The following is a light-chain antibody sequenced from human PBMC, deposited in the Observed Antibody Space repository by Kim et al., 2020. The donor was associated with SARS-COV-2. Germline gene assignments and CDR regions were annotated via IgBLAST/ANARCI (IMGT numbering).Light chain of an antibody. Sequence: EIVLTQSPGTLSLSPGERATLSCKASQSLSTSYLAWYRHKAGQPPRLLIYGASNRATGIPDRFSGSGSGTDFTLTISRLEPEDFAVYYCQQYTDPYTFGQGTKVDIK. V-gene: IGKV3-20*01. CDR3: QQYTDPYT. J-gene: IGKJ2*01. CDR2: GAS. CDR1: QSLSTSY.